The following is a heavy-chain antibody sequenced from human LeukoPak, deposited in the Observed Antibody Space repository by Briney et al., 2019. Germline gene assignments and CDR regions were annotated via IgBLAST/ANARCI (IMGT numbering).Heavy chain of an antibody. CDR3: TRGAGIGYSSSSRYYFDY. J-gene: IGHJ4*02. Sequence: GRSLRLSCTASGFTFGDYGMSWVRQAPGKGLEWVGFVRSRADVGTTEYAEAVKGRFRVSRYDSKSIAYLQMNSLKTEDTAVYYCTRGAGIGYSSSSRYYFDYWGQGTLVTVSS. CDR2: VRSRADVGTT. V-gene: IGHV3-49*04. D-gene: IGHD6-6*01. CDR1: GFTFGDYG.